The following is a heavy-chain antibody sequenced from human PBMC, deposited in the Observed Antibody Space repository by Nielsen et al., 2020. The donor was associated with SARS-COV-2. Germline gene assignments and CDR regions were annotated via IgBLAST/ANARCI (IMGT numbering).Heavy chain of an antibody. CDR1: GFTFDDYT. J-gene: IGHJ6*03. Sequence: GGSLRLSCAASGFTFDDYTMHWVRQPPGKGLEWVSLISWDGASTYYGDSVRGRFTISRDNRKNSLFLQMNSLRTEDTALYYCAKGFSSSSRDYMNVRGKGTTVTVSS. V-gene: IGHV3-43*01. CDR3: AKGFSSSSRDYMNV. D-gene: IGHD6-6*01. CDR2: ISWDGAST.